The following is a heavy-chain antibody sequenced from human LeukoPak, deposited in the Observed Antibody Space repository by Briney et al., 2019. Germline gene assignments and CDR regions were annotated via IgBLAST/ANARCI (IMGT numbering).Heavy chain of an antibody. V-gene: IGHV3-7*01. J-gene: IGHJ4*02. Sequence: GGSLRLSCAASGFTFNRSWLNWVRQAPGRGLEWVANMDPSGSQKRYVDSVKGRFTISKDNPGTSLYLEMNSLRTEDTAIYYWAIWASGNYWGQGPLVTVSS. CDR2: MDPSGSQK. CDR1: GFTFNRSW. CDR3: AIWASGNY. D-gene: IGHD3-10*01.